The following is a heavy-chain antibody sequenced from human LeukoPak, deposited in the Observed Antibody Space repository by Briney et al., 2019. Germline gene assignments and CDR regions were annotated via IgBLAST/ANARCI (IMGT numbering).Heavy chain of an antibody. CDR1: GFTFDDYG. J-gene: IGHJ4*02. D-gene: IGHD3-10*01. CDR2: LNWNGGST. CDR3: ARDDGSSGLDC. Sequence: GGSLRLSCAASGFTFDDYGMSWVRQAPGKGLEWVSALNWNGGSTAYADSVKGRFTISRDNAKNSLYLQMNSLRAEDTALYYCARDDGSSGLDCWGQGTLVTVSS. V-gene: IGHV3-20*04.